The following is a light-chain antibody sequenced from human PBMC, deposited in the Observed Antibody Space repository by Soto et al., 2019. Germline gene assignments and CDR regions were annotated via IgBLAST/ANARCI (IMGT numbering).Light chain of an antibody. Sequence: ETVLTQSPATLSLSPGERATLSCRASQSVSSYLAWYQQKPGQAPRLLIYGASSRATGIPDRFSGSGSGTDFTLTISRLEPEDFAVYYCQQYGSPITFGQGTRLEIK. CDR2: GAS. V-gene: IGKV3-20*01. CDR3: QQYGSPIT. CDR1: QSVSSY. J-gene: IGKJ5*01.